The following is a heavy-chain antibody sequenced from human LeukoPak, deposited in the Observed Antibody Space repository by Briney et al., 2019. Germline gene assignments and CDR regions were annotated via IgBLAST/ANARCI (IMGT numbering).Heavy chain of an antibody. CDR1: GGTFSSYA. Sequence: SVKVSCKASGGTFSSYAISWVRQAPGQGLEWMGRIIPILGIANYAQKFQGRVTITADKSTSTAYMELSSLRSEDTAVYYCARAKFSMVRGVEYNWCDPWGQGTLVTVSS. CDR2: IIPILGIA. V-gene: IGHV1-69*04. D-gene: IGHD3-10*01. CDR3: ARAKFSMVRGVEYNWCDP. J-gene: IGHJ5*02.